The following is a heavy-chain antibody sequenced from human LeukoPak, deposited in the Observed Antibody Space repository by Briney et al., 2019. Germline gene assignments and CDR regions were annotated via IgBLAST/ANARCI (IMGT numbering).Heavy chain of an antibody. J-gene: IGHJ3*02. CDR3: ARNYYDSSGPMSAFDI. D-gene: IGHD3-22*01. Sequence: GGSLRLSCAASGFTFSSYEMNWVRQAPGKGLEWVSYISSSGSTIYYADSVKGRFTISRDNAKHSLHLQMNSLRAEDTAVYYCARNYYDSSGPMSAFDIWGQGTMVTVSS. V-gene: IGHV3-48*03. CDR2: ISSSGSTI. CDR1: GFTFSSYE.